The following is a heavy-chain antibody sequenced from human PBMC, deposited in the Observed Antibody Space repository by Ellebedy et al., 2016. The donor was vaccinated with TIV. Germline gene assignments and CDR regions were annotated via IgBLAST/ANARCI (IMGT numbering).Heavy chain of an antibody. J-gene: IGHJ4*02. V-gene: IGHV1-18*04. Sequence: AASVKVSCKASGYTFTNYGISWVRQAPGQGLEWMGWISGYNGNTYSAQKLQGRVAMTTDTSTSTAYMELRSLRSEDTAVYYCARFVDGEYGDYWGQGALVTVSS. CDR1: GYTFTNYG. D-gene: IGHD4-17*01. CDR3: ARFVDGEYGDY. CDR2: ISGYNGNT.